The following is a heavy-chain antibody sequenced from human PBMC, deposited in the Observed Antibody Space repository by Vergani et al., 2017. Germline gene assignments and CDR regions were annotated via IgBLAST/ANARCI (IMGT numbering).Heavy chain of an antibody. V-gene: IGHV3-9*01. J-gene: IGHJ4*02. Sequence: VQLQESGPGLVKPSQTLSLTCTVSGGSISSGGYYWSWIRQHPGKGLEWVSGISWNSGSIGYADSVKGRFTISRDNAKNSLYLQMNSLRAEDTALYYCAKDNGWHQPLDYWGQGTLVTVSS. CDR3: AKDNGWHQPLDY. D-gene: IGHD4-17*01. CDR1: GGSISSGGYY. CDR2: ISWNSGSI.